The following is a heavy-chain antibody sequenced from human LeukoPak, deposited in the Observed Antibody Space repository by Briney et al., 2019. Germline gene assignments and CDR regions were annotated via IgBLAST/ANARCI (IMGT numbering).Heavy chain of an antibody. J-gene: IGHJ4*02. Sequence: PSETLSLTCTVSGGSISSSSYYWGWIRQPPGKGLEWIGSIYYSGSTYYNPSLKSRVTISVDTSKNQFSLKLSSVTAADTAVYYCARDSRVGFLHPIDRLGSFDYWGQGTLVTVSS. V-gene: IGHV4-39*07. CDR1: GGSISSSSYY. D-gene: IGHD3-16*01. CDR2: IYYSGST. CDR3: ARDSRVGFLHPIDRLGSFDY.